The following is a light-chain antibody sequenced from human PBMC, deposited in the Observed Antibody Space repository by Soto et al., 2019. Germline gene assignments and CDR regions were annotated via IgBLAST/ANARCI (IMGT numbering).Light chain of an antibody. CDR3: QQYGSLSWT. V-gene: IGKV3-20*01. J-gene: IGKJ1*01. CDR1: QNVDGNY. CDR2: GAS. Sequence: EIVLTQSPGTLSLSPGERATLSCRASQNVDGNYLAWYQQKPGQAPRIIIFGASGRATGIPDRFSGSGSGTDFTLTISRLEPEDFAVYYCQQYGSLSWTFGQGTKVEIK.